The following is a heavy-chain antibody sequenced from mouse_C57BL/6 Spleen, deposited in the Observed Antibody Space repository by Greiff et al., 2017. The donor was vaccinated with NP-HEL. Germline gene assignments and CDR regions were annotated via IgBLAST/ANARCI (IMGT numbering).Heavy chain of an antibody. V-gene: IGHV1-69*01. CDR3: ATPLLTTVVGYAMDY. CDR2: IDPSDSYT. D-gene: IGHD1-1*01. Sequence: VQLQQPGAELVMPGASVKLSCKASGYTFTSYWMHWVKQRPGQGLEWIGEIDPSDSYTNYNQKFKGKSTLTVDKSSSTAYMQLSSLTSEDSAVYYCATPLLTTVVGYAMDYWGQGTSVTVSS. CDR1: GYTFTSYW. J-gene: IGHJ4*01.